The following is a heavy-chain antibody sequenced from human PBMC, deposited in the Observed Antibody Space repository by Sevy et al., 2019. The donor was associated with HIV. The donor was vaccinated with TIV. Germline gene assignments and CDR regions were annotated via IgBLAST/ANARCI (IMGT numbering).Heavy chain of an antibody. CDR3: ASTMVRGVYDAFDI. D-gene: IGHD3-10*01. CDR1: GFTFSSYS. V-gene: IGHV3-21*01. J-gene: IGHJ3*02. CDR2: ISSSSSYI. Sequence: GGSLRLSCAASGFTFSSYSMNWVRQAPGKGLEWVSSISSSSSYIYYADSVKGRFTISRDNAKNSLYLQMNSLIAEDTAVYYCASTMVRGVYDAFDIWGQGTMVTVSS.